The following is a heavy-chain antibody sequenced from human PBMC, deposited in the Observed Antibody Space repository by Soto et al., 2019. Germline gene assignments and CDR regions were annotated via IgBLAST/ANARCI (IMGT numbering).Heavy chain of an antibody. CDR3: ARGRHGDYVYYFDY. V-gene: IGHV4-34*01. Sequence: SETLSLTCAVYGGSFSGYYWSWIRQPPGKGLEWIGEINHSGSTNYNPSLKSRVTISVDTSKNQFSLKLSSVTAADTAVYYCARGRHGDYVYYFDYWGQGTLVTVSS. J-gene: IGHJ4*02. CDR2: INHSGST. D-gene: IGHD4-17*01. CDR1: GGSFSGYY.